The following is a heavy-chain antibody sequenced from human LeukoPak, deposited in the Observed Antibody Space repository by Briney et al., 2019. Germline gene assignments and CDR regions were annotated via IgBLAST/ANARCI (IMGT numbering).Heavy chain of an antibody. CDR3: AGHDWFDP. V-gene: IGHV3-53*01. CDR1: GFSVSSNY. J-gene: IGHJ5*02. CDR2: IYSGGST. Sequence: GGSLRLSCGASGFSVSSNYMSWVRQAPGQGLEWVSVIYSGGSTYYTDSVKGRFTISRDNSKNTLYLQMNSPRAEDTAVYYCAGHDWFDPWGQGTLVTVSS.